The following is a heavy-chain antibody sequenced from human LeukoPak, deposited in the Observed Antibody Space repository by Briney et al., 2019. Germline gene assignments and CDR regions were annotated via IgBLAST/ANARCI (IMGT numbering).Heavy chain of an antibody. CDR1: GFTFSSYW. J-gene: IGHJ3*02. D-gene: IGHD3-22*01. CDR3: ARGPKLYYYDSSGYSGRAFDI. Sequence: GGSLRLSCAASGFTFSSYWMHWVRQAPGKGLVWVSRINTDGSSTSYADSVKGRFTISRDNAKNTLYLQMNSLRAEDTAVYYCARGPKLYYYDSSGYSGRAFDIWGQGTMVTVSS. V-gene: IGHV3-74*01. CDR2: INTDGSST.